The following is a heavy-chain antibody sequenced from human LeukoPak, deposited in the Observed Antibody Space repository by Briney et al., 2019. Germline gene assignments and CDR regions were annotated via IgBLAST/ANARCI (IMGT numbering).Heavy chain of an antibody. D-gene: IGHD3-22*01. J-gene: IGHJ5*02. CDR2: ISAYNGNT. V-gene: IGHV1-18*01. CDR3: ARASRGIHYYDSSGMNWSDP. CDR1: GYTFSTYG. Sequence: ASVKVSCKASGYTFSTYGITWVRQAPGQGLEWMGWISAYNGNTNYAQRFQGRVTMTTDTSTSTAYMDLRSLRSDDTAVYYCARASRGIHYYDSSGMNWSDPWGQGTLVTVSS.